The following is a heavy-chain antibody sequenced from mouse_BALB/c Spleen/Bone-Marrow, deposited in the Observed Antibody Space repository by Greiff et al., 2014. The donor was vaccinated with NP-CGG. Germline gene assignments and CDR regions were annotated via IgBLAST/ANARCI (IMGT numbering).Heavy chain of an antibody. CDR3: ARGWDYEGYFDY. D-gene: IGHD2-4*01. Sequence: VQLQQSGAELARPGASVKMSCKASGYSFTSYTMHWVKQRPGQGLEWIGYINPSSGYTKYNQKFKDKATLTADKSSSTAYMQLSSLTSEDSAVYYCARGWDYEGYFDYWGQGTTLTVSS. CDR1: GYSFTSYT. J-gene: IGHJ2*01. V-gene: IGHV1-4*01. CDR2: INPSSGYT.